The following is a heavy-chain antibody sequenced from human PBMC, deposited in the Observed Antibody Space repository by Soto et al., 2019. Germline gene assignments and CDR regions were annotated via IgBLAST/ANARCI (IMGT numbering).Heavy chain of an antibody. D-gene: IGHD6-13*01. V-gene: IGHV3-30-3*01. CDR1: GFTFSSYA. CDR2: ISYDGSNK. Sequence: QVQLVESGGGVVQPGRSLRLSCAASGFTFSSYAMHWVRQAPGKGLEWVAVISYDGSNKYYADSVKGRFTISRDNSKNTVYLQMNNLRAEETAVYYCAVLAAGGNFDYWGQGTLGNVSS. CDR3: AVLAAGGNFDY. J-gene: IGHJ4*02.